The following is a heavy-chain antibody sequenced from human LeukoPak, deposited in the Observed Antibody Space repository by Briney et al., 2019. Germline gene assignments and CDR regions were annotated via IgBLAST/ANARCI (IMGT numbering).Heavy chain of an antibody. CDR3: ARDRRGHD. V-gene: IGHV3-48*03. CDR1: GFTFSSYE. Sequence: GGSLSLSCASSGFTFSSYEWSWVRQPPGKGLEWVSYISSSGSTMFYAYSVNGGFTISRDNANNSLYLQMNSLRDSDTAVYYCARDRRGHDWGQGTLVTVSS. J-gene: IGHJ4*02. CDR2: ISSSGSTM. D-gene: IGHD3-10*01.